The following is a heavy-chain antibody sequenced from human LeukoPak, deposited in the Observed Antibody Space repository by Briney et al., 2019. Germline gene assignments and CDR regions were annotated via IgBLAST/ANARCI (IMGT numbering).Heavy chain of an antibody. D-gene: IGHD4-17*01. J-gene: IGHJ1*01. CDR2: IKQDGSEK. CDR1: GFTFSSYW. V-gene: IGHV3-7*01. Sequence: GGPLRLSCAASGFTFSSYWMSWVRQAPGKGLEWVANIKQDGSEKYYVDSVKGRFTISRDNSKNSLYLQMNSLRAEDTAVYYCARVITVYNDYEEVAEYFQHWGQGTLVIVSS. CDR3: ARVITVYNDYEEVAEYFQH.